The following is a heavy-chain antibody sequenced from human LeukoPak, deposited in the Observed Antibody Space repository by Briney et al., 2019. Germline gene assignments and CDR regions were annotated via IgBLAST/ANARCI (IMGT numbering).Heavy chain of an antibody. CDR1: GFTFTTYA. CDR3: AEAAGGSSDY. Sequence: GGSLRLSGAAAGFTFTTYAMSWVRQAPGKGLEWVSSMSGSGGNYADSVKGRFTISRDNSKNTLYLQMNSLRAEDTAVYYCAEAAGGSSDYWGQGTLVTVSS. J-gene: IGHJ4*02. V-gene: IGHV3-23*01. CDR2: MSGSGG. D-gene: IGHD3-16*01.